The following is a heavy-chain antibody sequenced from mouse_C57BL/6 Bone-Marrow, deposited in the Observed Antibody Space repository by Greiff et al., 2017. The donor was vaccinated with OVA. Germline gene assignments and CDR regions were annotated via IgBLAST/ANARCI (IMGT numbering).Heavy chain of an antibody. J-gene: IGHJ2*01. CDR2: IDPSDSYT. V-gene: IGHV1-50*01. CDR3: ARLLLPDY. Sequence: QVQLQQPGAELVKPGASVKLSCKASGYTFTSYWMQWVKQRPGQGLEWIGEIDPSDSYTNYNQKFTGKATLTVDTSSSTAYMQLSSLTSEDSAVYYGARLLLPDYWGQGTTLTVSS. CDR1: GYTFTSYW. D-gene: IGHD2-3*01.